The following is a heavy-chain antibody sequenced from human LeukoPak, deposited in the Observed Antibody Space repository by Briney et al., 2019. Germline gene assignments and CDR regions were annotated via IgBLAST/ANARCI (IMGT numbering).Heavy chain of an antibody. CDR1: VGSFSGYD. CDR3: ARSAYSSIRN. D-gene: IGHD6-19*01. CDR2: INHSGST. J-gene: IGHJ4*02. V-gene: IGHV4-34*01. Sequence: SETLSLTCAVYVGSFSGYDWSWIRKPPGKGLEWIGEINHSGSTNYNPSLKSRVTISVDTSKNQFSLKLSSVTAADTAVYYCARSAYSSIRNWGQGTLVTVSS.